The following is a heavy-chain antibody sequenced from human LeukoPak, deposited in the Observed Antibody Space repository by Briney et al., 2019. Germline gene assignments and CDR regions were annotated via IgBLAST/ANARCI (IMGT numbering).Heavy chain of an antibody. CDR2: INIDGSSG. D-gene: IGHD5-18*01. Sequence: PGGSLRLSCAASGFTFRSYWMHWVRQAPGKGLVWVSRINIDGSSGSYADSVEGRFTISRDNAKNSLYLQMNSLRAEDTAVYYCARTGYSYAKDYWGQGTLVTVSS. J-gene: IGHJ4*02. V-gene: IGHV3-74*01. CDR1: GFTFRSYW. CDR3: ARTGYSYAKDY.